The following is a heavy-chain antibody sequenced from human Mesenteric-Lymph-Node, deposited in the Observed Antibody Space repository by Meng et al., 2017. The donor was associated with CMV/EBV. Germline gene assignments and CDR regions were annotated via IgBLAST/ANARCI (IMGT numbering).Heavy chain of an antibody. CDR2: ISGSGGSS. J-gene: IGHJ4*02. CDR1: GLKFDDYG. CDR3: AKLADGRGYCGSTSCQADY. V-gene: IGHV3-23*01. Sequence: GESLKISCTASGLKFDDYGMSWVRQVPGKGLEWVSAISGSGGSSYSADSVKGRFTISRDNSKNTLYLQMNSLRAEDTAVYYCAKLADGRGYCGSTSCQADYWGQGTLVTVSS. D-gene: IGHD2-2*01.